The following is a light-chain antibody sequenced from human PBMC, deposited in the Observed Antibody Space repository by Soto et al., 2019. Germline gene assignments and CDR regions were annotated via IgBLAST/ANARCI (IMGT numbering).Light chain of an antibody. CDR2: GAS. Sequence: EIVLTQSPGTLSLSPGERATLFCRASQSVATSQLAWYQQKPGQAPRLLIGASSRATGVPDRFIASGSGTDFTLTISRLEPEDFAVYYCQQYGRSPFTFGPGTKVDIK. CDR1: QSVATSQ. CDR3: QQYGRSPFT. V-gene: IGKV3-20*01. J-gene: IGKJ3*01.